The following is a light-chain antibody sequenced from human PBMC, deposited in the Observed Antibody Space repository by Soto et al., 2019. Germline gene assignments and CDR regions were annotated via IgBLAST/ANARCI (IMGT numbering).Light chain of an antibody. Sequence: EIVMTQSPATLSVSPGERASLSCRASQSVGSNLAWYQQTAGQAPRLLIYGASTRATGIPARFSGSGSGTEFTLTISSLQSEDFAVYSCQQYTNWPYTFGQGTKLAIK. CDR3: QQYTNWPYT. J-gene: IGKJ2*01. CDR1: QSVGSN. V-gene: IGKV3-15*01. CDR2: GAS.